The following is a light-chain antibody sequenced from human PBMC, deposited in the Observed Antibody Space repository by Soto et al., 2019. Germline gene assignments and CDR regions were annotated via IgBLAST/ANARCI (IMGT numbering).Light chain of an antibody. J-gene: IGKJ4*01. CDR3: QQTNSLPLT. Sequence: DIQMTQSPSSVSASVGDRVTITCRASQDISSWLAWYQQKPGKAPKLLINSASSLQSGVPSTFSRGRSATDFSLTISSLQPEDFATYYCQQTNSLPLTVGGGTKVEIK. V-gene: IGKV1-12*01. CDR1: QDISSW. CDR2: SAS.